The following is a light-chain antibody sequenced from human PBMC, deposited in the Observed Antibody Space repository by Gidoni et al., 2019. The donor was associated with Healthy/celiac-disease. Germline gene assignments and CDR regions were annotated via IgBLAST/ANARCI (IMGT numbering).Light chain of an antibody. J-gene: IGKJ2*01. CDR1: QSVSRY. V-gene: IGKV3-11*01. CDR2: DAS. CDR3: QQRSNWPLYT. Sequence: EIVLTQSPATLSLSPGERATLYCRASQSVSRYLAWYQKKPGQAPSLLISDASNIGSGTAFTLTTISLEPEDFAVYYCQQRSNWPLYTFGQWTKLEIK.